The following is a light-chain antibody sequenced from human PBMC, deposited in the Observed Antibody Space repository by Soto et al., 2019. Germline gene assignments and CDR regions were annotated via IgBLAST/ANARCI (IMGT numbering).Light chain of an antibody. J-gene: IGLJ2*01. CDR3: QSYDSSLRRV. V-gene: IGLV1-40*01. Sequence: QSVLTQPPSVSGAPGQRVTISCTGSSSNIGAGYDVHWYQQLPGTAPKRLIYGNSTRPSGVPDRFSGSKSGTSASLAITGLQAEDEADYYGQSYDSSLRRVFGGGTKVTVL. CDR2: GNS. CDR1: SSNIGAGYD.